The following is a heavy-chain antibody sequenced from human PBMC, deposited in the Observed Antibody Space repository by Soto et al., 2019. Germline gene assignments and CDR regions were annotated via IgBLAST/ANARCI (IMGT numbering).Heavy chain of an antibody. CDR3: ARGARRYSSSAGNGMDV. D-gene: IGHD6-6*01. J-gene: IGHJ6*02. CDR2: IIPIFGTA. CDR1: GGTFSSYA. V-gene: IGHV1-69*13. Sequence: SVKVSCKASGGTFSSYAISWGRQAPVQGLEWMGGIIPIFGTANYAQKFQGRVTITADESTSTAYMELSRLRSEDTAAYYCARGARRYSSSAGNGMDVWGQGTTVTVSS.